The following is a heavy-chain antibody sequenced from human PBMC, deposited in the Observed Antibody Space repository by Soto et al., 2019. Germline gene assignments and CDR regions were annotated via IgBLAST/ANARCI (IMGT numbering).Heavy chain of an antibody. Sequence: SETLSLTCTVSGGSISSYYWSWIRQPPGKGLEWIGYIYYSGSTNYNPSLKSRVTISVDTSKNQFSLKLSSVTAADTAVYYCAGQKRGFGVVIRHYYFDYWGQGTLVTVSS. CDR2: IYYSGST. J-gene: IGHJ4*02. CDR3: AGQKRGFGVVIRHYYFDY. D-gene: IGHD3-3*01. V-gene: IGHV4-59*01. CDR1: GGSISSYY.